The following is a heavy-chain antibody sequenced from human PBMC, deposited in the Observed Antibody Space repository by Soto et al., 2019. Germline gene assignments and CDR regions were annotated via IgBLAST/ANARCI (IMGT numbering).Heavy chain of an antibody. CDR3: ARVGSPGYCSGGYCPPPDY. Sequence: EVQLVESGGGLVKPGGSLRLSCAASGFTFSTSTMNWVRQAPGLGLEWVSSISSSSTYTYYAASVKGRFTISRDNAKNSLYLQMNSLRAEDTAVYYCARVGSPGYCSGGYCPPPDYWGQGTLVTVSS. CDR1: GFTFSTST. J-gene: IGHJ4*02. CDR2: ISSSSTYT. D-gene: IGHD2-15*01. V-gene: IGHV3-21*02.